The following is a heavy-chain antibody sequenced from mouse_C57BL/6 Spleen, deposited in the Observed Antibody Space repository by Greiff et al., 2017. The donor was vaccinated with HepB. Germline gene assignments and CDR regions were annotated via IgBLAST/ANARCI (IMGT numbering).Heavy chain of an antibody. V-gene: IGHV1-82*01. J-gene: IGHJ2*01. CDR3: ARTVEVVYFDY. CDR1: GYAFSSSW. CDR2: IYPGDGDT. D-gene: IGHD1-1*01. Sequence: LQESGPELVKPGASVKISCKASGYAFSSSWMNWVKQRPGKGLEWIGRIYPGDGDTNYNGKFKGKATLTADKSSSTAYMQLSSLTSEDSAVYFCARTVEVVYFDYWGQGTTLTVSS.